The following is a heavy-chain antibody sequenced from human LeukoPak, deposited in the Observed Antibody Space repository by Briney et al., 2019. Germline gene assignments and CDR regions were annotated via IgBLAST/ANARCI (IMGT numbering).Heavy chain of an antibody. Sequence: SVKVSCKASGGTFSSYAISWVRQAPGQGLEWMGGIIPIFGTANYAQKFQGRVTITADKSTSTAYMELRSLRSDDTAVYYCARDGTTGTPGFDYWGQGTLVTVSS. CDR3: ARDGTTGTPGFDY. J-gene: IGHJ4*02. V-gene: IGHV1-69*06. CDR2: IIPIFGTA. D-gene: IGHD1-1*01. CDR1: GGTFSSYA.